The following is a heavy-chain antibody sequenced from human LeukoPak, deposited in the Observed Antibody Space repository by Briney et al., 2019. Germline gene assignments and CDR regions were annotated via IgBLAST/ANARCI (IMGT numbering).Heavy chain of an antibody. CDR1: GFTFSSYA. Sequence: GGSLRLSCAASGFTFSSYAMSWVRQAPGKGLEWVSAISNSGGSTYYADSVKARFTISRDNSKNGLYLQMNSLRAEDTAIYYCAKRGTSYDILTGYSGFDPWGQGTLVTVSS. CDR2: ISNSGGST. CDR3: AKRGTSYDILTGYSGFDP. V-gene: IGHV3-23*01. J-gene: IGHJ5*02. D-gene: IGHD3-9*01.